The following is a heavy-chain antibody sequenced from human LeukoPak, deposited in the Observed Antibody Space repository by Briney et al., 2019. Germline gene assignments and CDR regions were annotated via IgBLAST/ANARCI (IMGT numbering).Heavy chain of an antibody. CDR3: ARDHAFSYYYYYMDV. J-gene: IGHJ6*03. V-gene: IGHV3-7*01. CDR2: INQDGSEK. D-gene: IGHD3-3*01. CDR1: GFIFSSYW. Sequence: GGSLRLSCAASGFIFSSYWMSWVRQAPGKGLEWVANINQDGSEKYYVDSVKGRFTISRDNAKNPPYLQMNSLRAEDTAVYYCARDHAFSYYYYYMDVWGKGTRVTVSS.